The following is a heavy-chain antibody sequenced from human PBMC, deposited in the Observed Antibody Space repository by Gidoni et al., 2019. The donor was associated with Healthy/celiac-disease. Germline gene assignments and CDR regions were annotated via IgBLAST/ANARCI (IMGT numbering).Heavy chain of an antibody. CDR3: ARSLNYDFWSGYFDY. CDR1: GYNFTSYA. D-gene: IGHD3-3*01. V-gene: IGHV1-3*01. J-gene: IGHJ4*02. CDR2: INAGNGNT. Sequence: QVQLVQSGAEGKKPGASVKVSCKASGYNFTSYAMHWVRQAPGQRLEWMGWINAGNGNTKYSQKFQGRVTITRYTSASTAYMELSSLRSEDTAVYYCARSLNYDFWSGYFDYWGQGTLVTVSS.